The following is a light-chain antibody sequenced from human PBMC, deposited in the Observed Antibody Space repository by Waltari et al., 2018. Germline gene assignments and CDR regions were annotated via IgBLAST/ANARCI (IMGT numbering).Light chain of an antibody. CDR3: CSYAGSYTFV. V-gene: IGLV2-11*01. Sequence: QSALTQPRSVFGSPGQSVPISCTGTSSDVVVSHYVSWYQQHPGKAPKLMIYDVTTRPSGVPDRFSGSKSGNTASLTISGLQAEDEADYSCCSYAGSYTFVFGTGTKVTVL. J-gene: IGLJ1*01. CDR2: DVT. CDR1: SSDVVVSHY.